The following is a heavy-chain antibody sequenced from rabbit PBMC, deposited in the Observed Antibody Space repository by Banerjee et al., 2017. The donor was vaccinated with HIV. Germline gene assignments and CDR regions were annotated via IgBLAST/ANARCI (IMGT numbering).Heavy chain of an antibody. Sequence: QSLEESGGDLVKPGASLTLTCTASGFSFSTNFNMCWVRQAPGKGLEWIACINAGDGVSTYYANWAKGRFTTSKTSSTTVTLQMTSLTAADTATYFCARTAVSSGYWFLMDLWGPGTLVTVS. CDR3: ARTAVSSGYWFLMDL. CDR1: GFSFSTNFN. V-gene: IGHV1S40*01. D-gene: IGHD1-1*01. J-gene: IGHJ3*01. CDR2: INAGDGVST.